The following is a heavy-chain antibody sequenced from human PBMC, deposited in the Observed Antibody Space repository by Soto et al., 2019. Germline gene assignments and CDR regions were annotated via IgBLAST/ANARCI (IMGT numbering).Heavy chain of an antibody. V-gene: IGHV2-5*02. D-gene: IGHD5-12*01. J-gene: IGHJ4*02. Sequence: QITLKESGPTLVKPTQTLTLTCTFSGFSLSTSGVGVGWIRQPPGKALEWLALIYWDDDKRYSPSLKSRLTITKDTTKNQVVITMTNMDAVDTATYYCAHLRDGYPLDYWGQGTLVTVSS. CDR1: GFSLSTSGVG. CDR3: AHLRDGYPLDY. CDR2: IYWDDDK.